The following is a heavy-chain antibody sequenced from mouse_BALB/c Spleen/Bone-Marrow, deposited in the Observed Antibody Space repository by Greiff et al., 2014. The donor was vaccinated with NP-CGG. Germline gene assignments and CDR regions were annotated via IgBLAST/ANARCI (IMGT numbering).Heavy chain of an antibody. V-gene: IGHV1-14*01. D-gene: IGHD1-2*01. J-gene: IGHJ3*01. CDR2: INPYNDGT. CDR1: GYTFTSYV. Sequence: VQLQQSGPELVKPGASVKMSCKASGYTFTSYVMHWVKQTPGQGLEWIGYINPYNDGTKYNEKFKGKATLTSDKSSSTAYMELSSLTSEDSAVYYCARRQFITTAAWFADWGQGTLVTVSA. CDR3: ARRQFITTAAWFAD.